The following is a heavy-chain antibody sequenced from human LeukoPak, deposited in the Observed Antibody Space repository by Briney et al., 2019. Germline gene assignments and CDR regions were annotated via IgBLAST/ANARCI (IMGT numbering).Heavy chain of an antibody. J-gene: IGHJ4*02. CDR1: GFTFISYT. V-gene: IGHV3-21*01. Sequence: PGGPLRLSCATSGFTFISYTMNWVRQAPGKRLEWVSSISSTGGYIFYAESVKGRFTISRDNAKNSLYLQMNSLRTDDTAVYYCARDVPYSGYWGQGTLVTVSS. CDR2: ISSTGGYI. D-gene: IGHD2-21*01. CDR3: ARDVPYSGY.